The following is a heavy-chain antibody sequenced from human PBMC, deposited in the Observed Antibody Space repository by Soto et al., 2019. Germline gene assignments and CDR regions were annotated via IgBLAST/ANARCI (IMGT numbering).Heavy chain of an antibody. CDR2: ISWNSGSI. CDR1: GFTFNDYA. V-gene: IGHV3-9*01. J-gene: IGHJ4*02. CDR3: ARATGWYSLFDF. Sequence: EVQLVESGGGLVQPGRSLRLSCAASGFTFNDYAMHWVRQAPGKGLEWVSGISWNSGSINYADSVKGRFTISRDNAKGSLFLQMNSLRAEDTALYYCARATGWYSLFDFWGQGTLVTVSS. D-gene: IGHD6-19*01.